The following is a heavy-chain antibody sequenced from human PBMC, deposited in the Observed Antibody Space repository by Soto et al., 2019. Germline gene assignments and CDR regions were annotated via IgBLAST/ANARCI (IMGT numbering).Heavy chain of an antibody. Sequence: QAQLVQSGGEMKKAGASVKVSCKASGYTFTTYGITWVRQAPGQGLDWMGWINPLKGDTKSAANFQDRVTMTTDTSTRTAYMELRSLRSDDKAVYYCARVKVPAAVLGAFDVWGQGTLVTVSS. D-gene: IGHD2-2*01. CDR3: ARVKVPAAVLGAFDV. CDR2: INPLKGDT. CDR1: GYTFTTYG. V-gene: IGHV1-18*01. J-gene: IGHJ3*01.